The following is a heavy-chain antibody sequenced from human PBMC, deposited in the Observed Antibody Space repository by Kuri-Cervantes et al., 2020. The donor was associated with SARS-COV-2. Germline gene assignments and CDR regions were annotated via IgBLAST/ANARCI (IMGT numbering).Heavy chain of an antibody. D-gene: IGHD6-6*01. V-gene: IGHV3-53*01. CDR1: GFTVSSNY. J-gene: IGHJ4*02. Sequence: GESLKISCAASGFTVSSNYMSWVRRAPGKGLDWVANVDSGGRTYYADSVRGRFTISKDNSKDTLCLQMNSLRVDDTAVYYCARGPGAWAVRPDFFDLWGQGTLVTVSS. CDR3: ARGPGAWAVRPDFFDL. CDR2: VDSGGRT.